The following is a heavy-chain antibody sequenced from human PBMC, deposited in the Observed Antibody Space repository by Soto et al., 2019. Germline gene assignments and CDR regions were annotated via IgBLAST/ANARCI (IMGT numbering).Heavy chain of an antibody. CDR1: GGSISSYY. D-gene: IGHD4-17*01. Sequence: SKTLSLTCTVSGGSISSYYWSWIRQPPGKGLEWIGYIHYNGNTNYNPSLKSRITISVDTSKNQFSLYLSSVTAADTAVYYCATLTTVTTNFDFWGQGTLVTVS. CDR3: ATLTTVTTNFDF. CDR2: IHYNGNT. V-gene: IGHV4-59*01. J-gene: IGHJ4*02.